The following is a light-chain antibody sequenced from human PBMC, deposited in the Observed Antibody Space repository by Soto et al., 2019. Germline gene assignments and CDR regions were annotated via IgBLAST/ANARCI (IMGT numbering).Light chain of an antibody. CDR1: SSDVGDYHY. CDR3: TSYTSISTYV. CDR2: EVS. J-gene: IGLJ1*01. Sequence: QSALTQPASVSGSPGQSITISCTGTSSDVGDYHYVSWYQHHPGKAPKLMIFEVSNRPSGVSNRFSGSKSGNTASLTISGLQAEDEADYFCTSYTSISTYVFGTGTKLTVL. V-gene: IGLV2-14*01.